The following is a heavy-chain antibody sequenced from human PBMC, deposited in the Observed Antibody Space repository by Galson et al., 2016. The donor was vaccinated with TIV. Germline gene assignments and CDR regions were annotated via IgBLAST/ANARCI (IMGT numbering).Heavy chain of an antibody. D-gene: IGHD3-16*01. V-gene: IGHV4-38-2*01. Sequence: ETLSLTCVVSGFSINSGHYWGWTRQPPGQGLEWIGSIYQSGGTYRNPSLKSRVTISVDTSKNQFSRRLTSVTAADTAVYYCARHFILMGELDALDTWGQGTMVTVAP. CDR3: ARHFILMGELDALDT. J-gene: IGHJ3*02. CDR1: GFSINSGHY. CDR2: IYQSGGT.